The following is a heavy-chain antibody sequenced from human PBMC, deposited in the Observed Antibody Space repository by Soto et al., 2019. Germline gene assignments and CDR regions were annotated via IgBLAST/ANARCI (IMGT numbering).Heavy chain of an antibody. CDR3: ARGPGEVAAANYYYKYYGMDV. CDR2: INYRGST. CDR1: CGSTSCYY. V-gene: IGHV4-59*12. J-gene: IGHJ6*02. D-gene: IGHD2-2*01. Sequence: PPETLSLTYTFSCGSTSCYYCRWRRQPPGKGLEWLAYINYRGSTDYNPSLRSRVTISVDTSKNQFSLKLRSVTAADTAVYYCARGPGEVAAANYYYKYYGMDVWGQGTTVTVSS.